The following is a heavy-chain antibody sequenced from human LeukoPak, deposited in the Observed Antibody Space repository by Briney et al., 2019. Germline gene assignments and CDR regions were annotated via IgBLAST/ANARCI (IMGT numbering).Heavy chain of an antibody. Sequence: SETLSLTCTVSGGSISSGGYYWSWIRQPPGKGLEWIGYTYHSGSTYYNPSLKSRVTISVDRSKNQFSLKLSSVTAADTAVYYCARGIYCSSTSCYESHWFDPWGQGTLVTVSS. J-gene: IGHJ5*02. CDR1: GGSISSGGYY. CDR2: TYHSGST. CDR3: ARGIYCSSTSCYESHWFDP. D-gene: IGHD2-2*01. V-gene: IGHV4-30-2*01.